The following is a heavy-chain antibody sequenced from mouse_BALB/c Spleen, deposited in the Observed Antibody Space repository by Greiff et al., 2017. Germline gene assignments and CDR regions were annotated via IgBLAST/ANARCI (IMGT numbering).Heavy chain of an antibody. J-gene: IGHJ2*01. CDR2: IYPGDGDT. Sequence: VQLQQSGAELARPGASVKLSCKASGYTFTSYWMQWVKQRPGQGLEWIGAIYPGDGDTRYTQKFKGKATLTADKSSSTAYMQLSSLASEDSAVYYCASDSPFDYWGQGTTLTVSS. CDR3: ASDSPFDY. CDR1: GYTFTSYW. D-gene: IGHD2-13*01. V-gene: IGHV1-87*01.